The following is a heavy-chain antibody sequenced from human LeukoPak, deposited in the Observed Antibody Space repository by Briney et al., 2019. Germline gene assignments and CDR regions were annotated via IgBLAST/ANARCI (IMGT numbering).Heavy chain of an antibody. Sequence: GGSLRLSCAASGLTFSSHTMNWVRQAPGKGLEWVSSISSSSSYIYYADSVKGRFTISRDNAKNSLYLQMNSLRAEDTAVYCCARTYYYDTSGYHTFDYWGQGTLVTVSS. J-gene: IGHJ4*02. CDR3: ARTYYYDTSGYHTFDY. V-gene: IGHV3-21*01. D-gene: IGHD3-22*01. CDR2: ISSSSSYI. CDR1: GLTFSSHT.